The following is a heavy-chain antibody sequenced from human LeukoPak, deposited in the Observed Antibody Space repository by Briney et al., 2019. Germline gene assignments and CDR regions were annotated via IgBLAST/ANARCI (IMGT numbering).Heavy chain of an antibody. V-gene: IGHV1-18*01. CDR2: ISAYNGNT. CDR3: ARDRVYCSSTSCYTGYYYYMDV. J-gene: IGHJ6*03. Sequence: ASVKVSCKASGYTFSSYGISWVRQAPGQGLEWMGWISAYNGNTNNAQKLQGRVTMTTDTSTSTAYIELRRLRSDDTAVYYCARDRVYCSSTSCYTGYYYYMDVWGKGTTVTVSS. D-gene: IGHD2-2*02. CDR1: GYTFSSYG.